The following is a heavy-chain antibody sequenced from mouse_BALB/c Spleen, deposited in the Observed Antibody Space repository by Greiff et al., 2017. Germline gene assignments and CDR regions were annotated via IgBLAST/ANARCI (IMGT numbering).Heavy chain of an antibody. V-gene: IGHV7-3*02. J-gene: IGHJ4*01. CDR3: ARDGGGNFVYYYAMDY. Sequence: EVLLVESGGGLVQPGGSLRLSCATSGFTFTDYYMSWVRQPPGKALEWLGFIRNKANGYTTEYSVSVKGRFTISRDKSQSILYLQMNTLRAEDSATYYCARDGGGNFVYYYAMDYWGQGTSVTVSS. D-gene: IGHD2-1*01. CDR2: IRNKANGYTT. CDR1: GFTFTDYY.